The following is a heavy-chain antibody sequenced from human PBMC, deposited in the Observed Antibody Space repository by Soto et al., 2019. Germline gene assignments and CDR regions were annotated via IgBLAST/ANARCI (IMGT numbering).Heavy chain of an antibody. J-gene: IGHJ5*02. Sequence: QVQLQESGPGLVKPSETLSLTCSVSGGSVSSGSYYWSWIRQPPGKGLEWSGYMYYSGGSNYNPSFKRRVTISVDTSKNQFSLKLSSVTAADTAVYYCARGWGRFDWFDPWGQGTLVTVSS. CDR2: MYYSGGS. CDR1: GGSVSSGSYY. V-gene: IGHV4-61*01. CDR3: ARGWGRFDWFDP. D-gene: IGHD3-16*01.